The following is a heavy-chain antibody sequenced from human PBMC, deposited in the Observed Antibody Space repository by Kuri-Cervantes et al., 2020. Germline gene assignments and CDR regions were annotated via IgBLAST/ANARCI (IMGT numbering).Heavy chain of an antibody. CDR1: RFTFSSYA. Sequence: GGSLRLSCAASRFTFSSYAMNWVRQAPGKGLEWVSTISDSGGRTYYADSVKGRFTISRDNSKNTLYLQMNSLRVEDTAVYYCARDSGASGSCRYEYWGQGTLVTVSS. CDR2: ISDSGGRT. J-gene: IGHJ4*02. CDR3: ARDSGASGSCRYEY. D-gene: IGHD3-16*02. V-gene: IGHV3-23*01.